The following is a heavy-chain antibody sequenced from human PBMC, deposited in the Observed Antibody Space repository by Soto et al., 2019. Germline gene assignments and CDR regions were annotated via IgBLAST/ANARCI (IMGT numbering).Heavy chain of an antibody. CDR1: GFTFSSYW. V-gene: IGHV3-7*01. CDR2: IKQDGSEK. J-gene: IGHJ5*02. D-gene: IGHD6-13*01. CDR3: AREKIAAAVPSNWFDP. Sequence: HPGGSLRLSCAASGFTFSSYWMSWVRQAPGKGLEWVANIKQDGSEKYYVDYVKGRFTISRDNAKNSLYLQMNSLRAEDTAVYYCAREKIAAAVPSNWFDPWGQGTLVTVSS.